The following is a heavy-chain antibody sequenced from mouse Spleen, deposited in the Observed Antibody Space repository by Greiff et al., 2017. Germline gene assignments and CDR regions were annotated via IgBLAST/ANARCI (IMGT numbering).Heavy chain of an antibody. CDR3: ARWGIYYAMDY. J-gene: IGHJ4*01. Sequence: QVQLKESAAELARPGASVKMSCKASGYTFTSYTMHWVKQRPGQGLEWIGYINPSSGYTEYNQKFKDKTTLTADKSSSTAYMQLSSLTSEDSAVYYCARWGIYYAMDYWGQGTSVTVSS. CDR1: GYTFTSYT. V-gene: IGHV1-4*02. CDR2: INPSSGYT.